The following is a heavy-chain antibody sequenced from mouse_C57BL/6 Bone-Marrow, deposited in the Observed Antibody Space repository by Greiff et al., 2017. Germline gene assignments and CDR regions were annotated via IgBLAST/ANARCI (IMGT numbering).Heavy chain of an antibody. V-gene: IGHV10-1*01. CDR2: IRSKSNNYAT. D-gene: IGHD1-1*01. CDR1: GFSFNTYA. J-gene: IGHJ1*03. Sequence: GGGLVQPKGSLKLSCAASGFSFNTYAMNWVRQAPGKGLEWVARIRSKSNNYATYYADSVKDRFTISRDDSESMLYLQMNNLKTEDTAMYYCVRLYGSSYGYFDVWGTGTTVTVSS. CDR3: VRLYGSSYGYFDV.